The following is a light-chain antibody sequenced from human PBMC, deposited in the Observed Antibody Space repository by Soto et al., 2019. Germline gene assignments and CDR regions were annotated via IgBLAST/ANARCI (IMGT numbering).Light chain of an antibody. CDR2: GVS. Sequence: EIVLTLSPGTLSLSLGERVTLSCRASQTVRSIYVAWYQQKVGQAPRLLIYGVSSRVTGIPDRFSGSGSGTDFTLTISRLEPEDFAVYYCQQYGSSPITFGQGTRLEIK. J-gene: IGKJ5*01. CDR1: QTVRSIY. V-gene: IGKV3-20*01. CDR3: QQYGSSPIT.